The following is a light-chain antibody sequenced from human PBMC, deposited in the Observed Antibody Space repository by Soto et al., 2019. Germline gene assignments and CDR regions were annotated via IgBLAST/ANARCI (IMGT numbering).Light chain of an antibody. Sequence: EIVVTRSPATVSLSPGERATIXCRASQSVRCNLARYQQKGGHAPRLLIYDTSTRANGSPARFSGSGFGTEFTRTISSLQSEDFAVYYGQQYNNWPRTFGQGTKVDIK. J-gene: IGKJ1*01. CDR1: QSVRCN. CDR2: DTS. CDR3: QQYNNWPRT. V-gene: IGKV3-15*01.